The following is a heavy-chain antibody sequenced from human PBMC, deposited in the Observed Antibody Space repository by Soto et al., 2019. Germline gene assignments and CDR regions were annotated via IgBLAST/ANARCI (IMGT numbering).Heavy chain of an antibody. V-gene: IGHV1-69*13. J-gene: IGHJ4*02. Sequence: SVKVSCKASGGTFSSYAIGWVRQAPGQGLEWMGGIIPIFGTANYAQRFQGRVTITADESTSTAYMELSSLRSEDTAVYYCARIAPYYYDSSGYVYWGQGTMVTV. CDR2: IIPIFGTA. D-gene: IGHD3-22*01. CDR1: GGTFSSYA. CDR3: ARIAPYYYDSSGYVY.